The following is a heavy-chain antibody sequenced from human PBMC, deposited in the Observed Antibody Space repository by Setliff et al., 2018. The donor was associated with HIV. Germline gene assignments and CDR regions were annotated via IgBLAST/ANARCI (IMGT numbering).Heavy chain of an antibody. CDR2: INHSGST. CDR1: GESFSGYY. Sequence: SETLSLTCAVYGESFSGYYWSWIRQPPGKGLEWIGEINHSGSTKDNPSLKSRVTISVDTSKKQFSLKLSSVTAADTAVYYCARLLRGAFVIWGQGTMVTVSS. V-gene: IGHV4-34*01. J-gene: IGHJ3*02. CDR3: ARLLRGAFVI. D-gene: IGHD4-17*01.